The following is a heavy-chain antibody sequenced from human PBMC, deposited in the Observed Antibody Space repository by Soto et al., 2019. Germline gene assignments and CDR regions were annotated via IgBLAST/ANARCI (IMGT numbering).Heavy chain of an antibody. CDR2: ISYDGSNK. CDR1: GFTFSSYA. D-gene: IGHD6-19*01. CDR3: ARGTSAVAGNYFDY. J-gene: IGHJ4*02. V-gene: IGHV3-30-3*01. Sequence: GGSLRLSCAASGFTFSSYAMHWVRQAPGKGLEWVAVISYDGSNKYYADSVKGRFTISRENSKNTRYLQMNSLRAEDTAVYYCARGTSAVAGNYFDYWGQGTLVTVSS.